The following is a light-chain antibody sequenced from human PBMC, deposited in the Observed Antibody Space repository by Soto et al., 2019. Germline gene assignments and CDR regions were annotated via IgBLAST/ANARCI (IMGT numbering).Light chain of an antibody. Sequence: EIVLTQSPGVLSLSVGERATLSCRASQSVKSSYLAWYQQKPGQAPRLLIYDAYNRATGIPPRFSGSGSGTDFTLTISSLEPEDSAVYYCQQRHMWPITFGQGTRLEIK. CDR3: QQRHMWPIT. J-gene: IGKJ5*01. V-gene: IGKV3-11*01. CDR1: QSVKSSY. CDR2: DAY.